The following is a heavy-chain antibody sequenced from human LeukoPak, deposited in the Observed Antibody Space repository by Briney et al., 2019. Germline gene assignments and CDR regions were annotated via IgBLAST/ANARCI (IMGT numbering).Heavy chain of an antibody. J-gene: IGHJ4*02. V-gene: IGHV3-9*01. D-gene: IGHD5-18*01. CDR2: ISWNSGSI. Sequence: GGSLRLSCAASGFTFDDYAMHWVRQAPGKGLEWVSGISWNSGSIGYTDSVKGRFTISRDNAKNSLYLQVNSLRAEDTALYYCAKVRGYSYGYFDYWGQGTLVTVSS. CDR3: AKVRGYSYGYFDY. CDR1: GFTFDDYA.